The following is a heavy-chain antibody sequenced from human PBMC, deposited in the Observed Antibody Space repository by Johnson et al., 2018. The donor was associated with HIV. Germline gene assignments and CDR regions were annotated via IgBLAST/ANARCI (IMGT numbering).Heavy chain of an antibody. J-gene: IGHJ3*02. Sequence: VQLLESGGGVVQPGRSLRLSCAASGFTFSNYAIHWVRQAPGTGLEWVAVIAYDGANKYYADSVKGRFTISRDNSKNTLYLQMNSLRAEDTAVYYCAKDLRGYSYGLGAFDIWGQGTMVTVSS. CDR1: GFTFSNYA. CDR3: AKDLRGYSYGLGAFDI. CDR2: IAYDGANK. V-gene: IGHV3-30-3*01. D-gene: IGHD5-18*01.